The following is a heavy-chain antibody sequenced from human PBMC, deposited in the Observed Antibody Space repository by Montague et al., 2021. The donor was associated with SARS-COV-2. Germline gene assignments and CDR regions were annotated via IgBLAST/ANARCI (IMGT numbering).Heavy chain of an antibody. Sequence: SETLSLTCTVSGGSISSSSYYWGWIRQPPGKGLERIGSIYYSGSTYYNPSLKSRVTISVDTSKNQFSLKLSSVTAADTAVYYCARRFTSDCSGGSCYRGLRFDPWGQGTLVTVSS. CDR2: IYYSGST. J-gene: IGHJ5*02. V-gene: IGHV4-39*01. D-gene: IGHD2-15*01. CDR3: ARRFTSDCSGGSCYRGLRFDP. CDR1: GGSISSSSYY.